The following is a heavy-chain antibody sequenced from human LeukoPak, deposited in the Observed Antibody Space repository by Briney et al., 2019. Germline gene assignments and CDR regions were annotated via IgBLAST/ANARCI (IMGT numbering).Heavy chain of an antibody. CDR3: ARTFYDTLDSDAFDF. CDR1: GYTXTGYY. Sequence: ASVKVSCKASGYTXTGYYMHGVRQAPGQGLEWMGWIKPDSGGTNNAQKFQGRVTMTRDTSISTAYMELSRLRSDDTAVYYCARTFYDTLDSDAFDFWGQGTMVIVSS. J-gene: IGHJ3*01. CDR2: IKPDSGGT. D-gene: IGHD2/OR15-2a*01. V-gene: IGHV1-2*02.